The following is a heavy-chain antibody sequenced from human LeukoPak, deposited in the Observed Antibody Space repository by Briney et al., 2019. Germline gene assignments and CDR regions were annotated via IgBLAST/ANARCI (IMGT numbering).Heavy chain of an antibody. CDR3: AKDQTVVAATFDY. CDR2: ISGSGGST. D-gene: IGHD2-15*01. Sequence: ETLSLTCAVYGGSFSGYYWSWIRQPPGKGLEWVSAISGSGGSTYYADSVKGRFTISRDNSKNTLYLQMNSLRAEDTAVYYCAKDQTVVAATFDYWGQGTLVTVSS. J-gene: IGHJ4*02. V-gene: IGHV3-23*01. CDR1: GGSFSGYY.